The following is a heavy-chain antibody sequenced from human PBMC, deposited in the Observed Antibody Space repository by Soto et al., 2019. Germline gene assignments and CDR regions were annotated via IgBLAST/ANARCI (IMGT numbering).Heavy chain of an antibody. CDR2: FDPEDGET. Sequence: ASVKVSCKVSGYTLTALSMHWVRQALGKGLEWMGGFDPEDGETIYAQKFQGRVTITADQSTSTADVEVMSLRSEDTAVYHCARGGITGTTDAFDIWGQGTMVTVSS. D-gene: IGHD1-7*01. CDR3: ARGGITGTTDAFDI. V-gene: IGHV1-24*01. CDR1: GYTLTALS. J-gene: IGHJ3*02.